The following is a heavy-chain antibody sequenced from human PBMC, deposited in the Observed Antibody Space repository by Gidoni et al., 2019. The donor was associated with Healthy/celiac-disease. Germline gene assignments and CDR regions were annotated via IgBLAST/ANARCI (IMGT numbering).Heavy chain of an antibody. Sequence: VQLLASGCGLVQPGGSLRLSCAASGFTFSSYAMSWVRQAPGKGLEWVSAISGSGGSTDYAESVKGRFTISRDNSKNTLYLQMNSLRAEDTAVYYCVTDLFGELPNWFDPWGQGTLVTVSS. V-gene: IGHV3-23*01. CDR3: VTDLFGELPNWFDP. CDR2: ISGSGGST. J-gene: IGHJ5*02. D-gene: IGHD3-10*01. CDR1: GFTFSSYA.